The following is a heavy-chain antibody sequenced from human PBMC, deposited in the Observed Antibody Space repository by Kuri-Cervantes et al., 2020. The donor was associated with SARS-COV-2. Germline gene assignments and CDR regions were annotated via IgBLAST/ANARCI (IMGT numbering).Heavy chain of an antibody. D-gene: IGHD7-27*01. Sequence: ASVKVSCKVSGYTLTELSMHWVQQAPGKGLEWMGGFDPEDGETIYAQKFQGRVSMTEDTSTDTAYMELSSLRSEDTAVYYRATYPANWGKGGAFDIWGQGTMVTVSS. V-gene: IGHV1-24*01. J-gene: IGHJ3*02. CDR3: ATYPANWGKGGAFDI. CDR1: GYTLTELS. CDR2: FDPEDGET.